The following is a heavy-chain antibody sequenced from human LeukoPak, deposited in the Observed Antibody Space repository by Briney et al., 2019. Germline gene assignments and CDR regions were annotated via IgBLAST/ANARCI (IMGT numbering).Heavy chain of an antibody. CDR3: ARVSGTTPPYFDY. CDR2: INHSGST. V-gene: IGHV4-34*01. J-gene: IGHJ4*02. D-gene: IGHD1-7*01. CDR1: GGSFSDYY. Sequence: PSETLSLTCAVYGGSFSDYYWSWIRQPPGKGLEWIGEINHSGSTNYNPSLKSRVTISVDTSKNQFSLKLSSVTAADTAVYYCARVSGTTPPYFDYWGQGTLVTVSS.